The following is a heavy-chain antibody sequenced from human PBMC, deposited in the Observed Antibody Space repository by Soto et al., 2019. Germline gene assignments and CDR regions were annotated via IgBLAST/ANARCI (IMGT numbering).Heavy chain of an antibody. CDR3: AKAFRYCSSTSCYKCGGDCYDFDY. Sequence: PGGSLRLSCAASGFTFSSYAMSWVRQAPGKGLEWVSAISGSGGSTYYADSVKGRFTISRDNSKNTLYLQMNSLRAEDTAVYYCAKAFRYCSSTSCYKCGGDCYDFDYWGQGTLVTVSS. V-gene: IGHV3-23*01. D-gene: IGHD2-2*02. J-gene: IGHJ4*02. CDR1: GFTFSSYA. CDR2: ISGSGGST.